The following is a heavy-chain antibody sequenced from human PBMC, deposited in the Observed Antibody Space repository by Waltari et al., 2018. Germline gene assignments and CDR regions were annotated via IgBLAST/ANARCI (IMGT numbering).Heavy chain of an antibody. V-gene: IGHV4-39*01. J-gene: IGHJ4*02. Sequence: QLQLQESGPGLVKPSETLSLTCTVSGGSISSSRYYWGWIRQPPGKGLEWIGSIYYSGSTYYNPSLKSRVTISVDTSKNQFSLKLSSVTAADTAVYYCASGYSSSFFDYWGQGTLVTVSS. CDR3: ASGYSSSFFDY. D-gene: IGHD6-6*01. CDR2: IYYSGST. CDR1: GGSISSSRYY.